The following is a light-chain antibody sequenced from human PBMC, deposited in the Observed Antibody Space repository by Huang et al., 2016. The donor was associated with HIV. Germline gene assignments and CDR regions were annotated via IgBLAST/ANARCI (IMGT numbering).Light chain of an antibody. V-gene: IGKV3-15*01. CDR2: GAS. J-gene: IGKJ4*01. Sequence: EIVLTQSPATLSLSPGERAALSCRATQSINNNLAWYQQKPGQSPRLLIYGASTRATGIPGRFRGSGSGTEFTLTISSLQSEDFAVYYCQQYNNWPPLLTFGGGTKVEIK. CDR3: QQYNNWPPLLT. CDR1: QSINNN.